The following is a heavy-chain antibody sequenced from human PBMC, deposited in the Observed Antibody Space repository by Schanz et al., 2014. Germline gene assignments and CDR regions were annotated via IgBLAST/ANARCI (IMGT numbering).Heavy chain of an antibody. CDR3: APLDDCGGGCPINDAFDV. CDR1: GFTFRDFG. V-gene: IGHV3-NL1*01. Sequence: QVQLLESGGGVVQPGGSLRLSCAASGFTFRDFGLHWVRQAPGKGLEWVSVIYSGGSTYYADSVKGRFTISRDNSKNTLYLHMNSLRVEDTAVYYCAPLDDCGGGCPINDAFDVWGQGTMVTVSS. D-gene: IGHD2-21*01. J-gene: IGHJ3*01. CDR2: IYSGGST.